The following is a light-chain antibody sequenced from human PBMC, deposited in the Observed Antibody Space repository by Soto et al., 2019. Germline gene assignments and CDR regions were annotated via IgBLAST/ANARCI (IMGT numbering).Light chain of an antibody. CDR3: SSYAGSNNLL. Sequence: QSALTQPPSASGSPGQSVTISCTGTSSDVGGYDYVSWYQQFPGKAPKLMIYEVSKRSSGVPDRFSGSKSGNTASLTVSWLQAEDEADYYCSSYAGSNNLLFGGGTTLTVL. V-gene: IGLV2-8*01. CDR2: EVS. CDR1: SSDVGGYDY. J-gene: IGLJ2*01.